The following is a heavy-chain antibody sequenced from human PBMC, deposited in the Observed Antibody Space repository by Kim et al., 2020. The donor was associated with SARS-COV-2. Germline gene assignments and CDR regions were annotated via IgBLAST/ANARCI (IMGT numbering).Heavy chain of an antibody. Sequence: QKFQGRVTMTEDTSTDTAYMELSSLRSEDTAVYYCATDRLYDYVWGSHDYWGQGTLVTVSS. J-gene: IGHJ4*02. CDR3: ATDRLYDYVWGSHDY. D-gene: IGHD3-16*01. V-gene: IGHV1-24*01.